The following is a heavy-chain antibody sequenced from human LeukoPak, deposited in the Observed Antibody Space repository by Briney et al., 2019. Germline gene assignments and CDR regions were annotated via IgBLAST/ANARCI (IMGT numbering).Heavy chain of an antibody. V-gene: IGHV3-53*01. D-gene: IGHD5-18*01. CDR1: GFTVSANY. CDR3: ATYRQVMLPFES. CDR2: IYSGGST. Sequence: GGSLRLSCAASGFTVSANYMNWVRQAPGKGLEWVSVIYSGGSTYYADSVRGRFTISRDNSRSTLFLQMNSLRGEDTAIYYCATYRQVMLPFESWGQGTLVTVSS. J-gene: IGHJ4*02.